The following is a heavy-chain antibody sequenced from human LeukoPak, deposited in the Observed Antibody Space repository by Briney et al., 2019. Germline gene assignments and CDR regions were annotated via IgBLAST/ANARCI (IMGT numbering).Heavy chain of an antibody. CDR2: IIPIFGTA. J-gene: IGHJ4*02. CDR1: GGTFSSYA. V-gene: IGHV1-69*06. Sequence: GASVKVSCKASGGTFSSYAISWVRQAPGQGLEWMGGIIPIFGTANYAQKFQGRVTITADKSTSTAYMELSSLRSEDTAVYYCARVAYYDILTGYYNVFDYWGQGTLVTVSS. CDR3: ARVAYYDILTGYYNVFDY. D-gene: IGHD3-9*01.